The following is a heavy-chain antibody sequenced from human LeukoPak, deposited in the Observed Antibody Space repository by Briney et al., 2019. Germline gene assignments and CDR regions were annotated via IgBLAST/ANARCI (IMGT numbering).Heavy chain of an antibody. J-gene: IGHJ5*02. CDR1: GFTSSSYD. V-gene: IGHV3-13*01. D-gene: IGHD3-16*01. Sequence: GGSLRLSCAASGFTSSSYDMHWVRQATGKGLEWVSAIGTAGDTYYPGSVKGRFTISRDNAKNSLYLQMNSLRAEDTAVYYCAGENTGGEWFDPWGQGTLVTVSS. CDR2: IGTAGDT. CDR3: AGENTGGEWFDP.